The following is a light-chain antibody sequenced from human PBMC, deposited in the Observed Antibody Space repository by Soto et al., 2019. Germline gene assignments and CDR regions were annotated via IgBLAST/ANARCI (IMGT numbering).Light chain of an antibody. CDR1: QSISSW. Sequence: DIQMTQSPSTLSASVGDRVTITCRASQSISSWLAWYQQKPGKAPKLLIYDASSLESGVPSRFSGSGSGTEFTLTISSLQPYDFATYYCQQYNSYSHTFGQGTKVEIK. CDR2: DAS. J-gene: IGKJ1*01. CDR3: QQYNSYSHT. V-gene: IGKV1-5*01.